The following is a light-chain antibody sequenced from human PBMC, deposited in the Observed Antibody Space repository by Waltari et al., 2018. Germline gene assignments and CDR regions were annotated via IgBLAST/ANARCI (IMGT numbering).Light chain of an antibody. CDR3: QQYNSYSLWT. CDR2: KAS. CDR1: QSVNSW. V-gene: IGKV1-5*03. Sequence: DIHMTQSPSTLSASIGDRVTITCRASQSVNSWLAWYQQKPGKTPKPLIYKASKLDSGVPSRFSGGGSGTEFTITISSLQPDDFATYYCQQYNSYSLWTFGQGTKVEIK. J-gene: IGKJ1*01.